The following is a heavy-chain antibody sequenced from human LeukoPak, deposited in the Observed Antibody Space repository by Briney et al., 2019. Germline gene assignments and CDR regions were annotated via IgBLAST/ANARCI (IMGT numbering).Heavy chain of an antibody. CDR1: GFTLSSYN. CDR3: AKGRVVATLDY. CDR2: ISSDSSAI. Sequence: GGSLRLSCAASGFTLSSYNMNWVRQAPGKGLEWVSYISSDSSAIYYADSVKGRFTISRDNAKNSLYLQMNSLRAEDTAVYYCAKGRVVATLDYWGQGTLVTVSS. D-gene: IGHD2-15*01. J-gene: IGHJ4*02. V-gene: IGHV3-48*01.